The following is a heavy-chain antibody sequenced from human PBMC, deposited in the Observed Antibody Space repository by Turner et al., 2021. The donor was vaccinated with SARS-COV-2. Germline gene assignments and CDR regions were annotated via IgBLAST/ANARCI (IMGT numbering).Heavy chain of an antibody. D-gene: IGHD4-17*01. CDR3: ARWNDYGGNGYYYYGMDV. Sequence: QVQLVQSGAEVKTPGASAKVSCNASGYTFTSYAMHWVRQAPGQRLEWMGWINAGNGNTKYSQKFQGRVTITRDTSASTAYMELSSLRSEDTAVYYCARWNDYGGNGYYYYGMDVWGQGTTVTVSS. J-gene: IGHJ6*02. V-gene: IGHV1-3*01. CDR2: INAGNGNT. CDR1: GYTFTSYA.